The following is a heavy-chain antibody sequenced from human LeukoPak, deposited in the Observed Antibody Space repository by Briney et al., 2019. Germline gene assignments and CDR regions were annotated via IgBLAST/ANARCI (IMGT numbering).Heavy chain of an antibody. D-gene: IGHD7-27*01. CDR1: GFTFGSYG. CDR2: ISYDGINK. J-gene: IGHJ4*02. CDR3: AEASLDTDWGVFDY. V-gene: IGHV3-30*18. Sequence: GRSLRLSCAASGFTFGSYGMFWVRQAPGKGLEWVAVISYDGINKYYADSVKGRFTISRDNSKNTLYLQMNSLRAEDTAVYYCAEASLDTDWGVFDYWGQGTLVTVSS.